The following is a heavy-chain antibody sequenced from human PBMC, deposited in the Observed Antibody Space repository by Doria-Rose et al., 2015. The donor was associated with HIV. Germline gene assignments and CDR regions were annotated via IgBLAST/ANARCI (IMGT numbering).Heavy chain of an antibody. J-gene: IGHJ4*02. D-gene: IGHD6-13*01. CDR1: GVSLSSPGMG. CDR3: ARIKSSRWYHKYYFDF. V-gene: IGHV2-26*01. CDR2: TFSDDER. Sequence: QVTLKESGPVLVKPAETLTLTCTVSGVSLSSPGMGVSWIRQPPGKALEWLANTFSDDERSNQTSLKSRLTISRGTSKSQVVLTMTDMDPVDTATYYCARIKSSRWYHKYYFDFWGQGTLVIVSA.